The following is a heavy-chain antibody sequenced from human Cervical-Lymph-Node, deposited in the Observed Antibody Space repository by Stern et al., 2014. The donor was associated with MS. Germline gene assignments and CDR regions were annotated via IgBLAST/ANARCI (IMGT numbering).Heavy chain of an antibody. Sequence: MQLVQSGPEVKRPGEPLKISCQASGYTFTSYWIGWVRQMHGKGLEWIAIIFPGGSDIRYSPSFQGQVTISADKSSSTAYLQWNNLKASDTAIYYCARQRYFDYWGQGTLVTVSS. CDR3: ARQRYFDY. CDR1: GYTFTSYW. CDR2: IFPGGSDI. V-gene: IGHV5-51*01. J-gene: IGHJ4*02.